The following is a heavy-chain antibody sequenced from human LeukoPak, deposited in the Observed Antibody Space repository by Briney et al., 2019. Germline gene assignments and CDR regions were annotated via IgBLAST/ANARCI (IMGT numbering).Heavy chain of an antibody. CDR1: GFTFSSHA. CDR2: ISGSGGST. Sequence: GGSLRLSCAASGFTFSSHALHWVRQAPGKGLEWVSAISGSGGSTYYADSVKGRFTISRDNSKNTLYLQMNSLRAEDTAVYYCAKDLTPNGGPFDYWGQGTLVTVSS. J-gene: IGHJ4*02. CDR3: AKDLTPNGGPFDY. D-gene: IGHD2-8*01. V-gene: IGHV3-23*01.